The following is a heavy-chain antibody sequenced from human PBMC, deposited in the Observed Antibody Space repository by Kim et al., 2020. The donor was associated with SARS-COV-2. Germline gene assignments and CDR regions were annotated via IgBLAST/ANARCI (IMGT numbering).Heavy chain of an antibody. V-gene: IGHV3-33*03. CDR2: ISDDGSTK. J-gene: IGHJ4*02. Sequence: GGSLRLSCAASGFTFSGNGMNWVRQVPGKGLEWVSVISDDGSTKYYADSVKGRFTISRDNTKNTLYLQMNSLRAEDTAVYYCATELAVFTTTGDYWDKG. CDR3: ATELAVFTTTGDY. D-gene: IGHD3-22*01. CDR1: GFTFSGNG.